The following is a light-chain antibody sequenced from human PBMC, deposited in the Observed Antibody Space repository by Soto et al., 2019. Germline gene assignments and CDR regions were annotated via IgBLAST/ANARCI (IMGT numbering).Light chain of an antibody. CDR3: SSYTGTNTRDV. CDR1: SSDVGGYKF. J-gene: IGLJ1*01. Sequence: QSVLTQPASVSGSPGQSITISCTGSSSDVGGYKFVSWYQQYPGKTPKLMIYEVSNRPPGVSNRFSGSKSGNTASLTISGLQAEDEADYYCSSYTGTNTRDVFGTGTKVTVL. CDR2: EVS. V-gene: IGLV2-14*01.